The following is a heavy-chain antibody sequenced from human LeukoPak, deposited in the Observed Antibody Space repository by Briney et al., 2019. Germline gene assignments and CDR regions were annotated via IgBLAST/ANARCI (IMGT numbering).Heavy chain of an antibody. CDR2: ISWDGGST. J-gene: IGHJ5*02. V-gene: IGHV3-43D*03. CDR1: GFTFDDYA. D-gene: IGHD4-17*01. CDR3: AKDASDGDYDLNWFDP. Sequence: PGGSLRLSCAASGFTFDDYATHWVRQAPGKGLEWVSLISWDGGSTYYADSVKGRFTISRDNSKNSLYLQMNSLRAEDTAVYYCAKDASDGDYDLNWFDPWGQGTLVTVSS.